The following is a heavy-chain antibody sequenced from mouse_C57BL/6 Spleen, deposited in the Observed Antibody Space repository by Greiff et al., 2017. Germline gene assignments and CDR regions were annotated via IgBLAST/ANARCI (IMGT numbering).Heavy chain of an antibody. V-gene: IGHV5-6*02. CDR3: ARRQTGDFDY. Sequence: EVKLMESGGDLVKPGGSLKLSCAASGFTFSSYGMSWVRQTPDKRLEWVATISSGGSYTYYPDSVKGRFTISRDNAKNTLYLQMSSLKSEDTAMYYCARRQTGDFDYWGQGTTLTVSS. CDR1: GFTFSSYG. CDR2: ISSGGSYT. J-gene: IGHJ2*01.